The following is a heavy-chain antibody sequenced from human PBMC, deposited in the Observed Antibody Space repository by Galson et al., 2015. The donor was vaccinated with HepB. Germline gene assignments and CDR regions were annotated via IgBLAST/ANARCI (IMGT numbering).Heavy chain of an antibody. CDR3: AKGSGMIGDRYLDY. J-gene: IGHJ4*02. CDR1: GFNFRGYA. CDR2: ISYDGSDK. D-gene: IGHD3-22*01. Sequence: SLRLSCAASGFNFRGYAMHWVRQAPGKGLEWVAAISYDGSDKNHINSVKGRFSTSRDNSKNTLYVDMDSLRVEDTAVYYCAKGSGMIGDRYLDYWGPGTLVTDSS. V-gene: IGHV3-30*18.